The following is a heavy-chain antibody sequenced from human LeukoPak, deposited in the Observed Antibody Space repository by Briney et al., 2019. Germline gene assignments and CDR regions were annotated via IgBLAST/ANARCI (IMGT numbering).Heavy chain of an antibody. CDR2: IYYSGST. J-gene: IGHJ4*02. D-gene: IGHD3-10*01. CDR3: ARGYYGSGSYYNNDY. Sequence: SETLSLTCTVSGGSVSSGSYYWSWIRQPPGKGLEWIGYIYYSGSTNYNPSLKSRVTISVDTSKNQFSLKLSSVTAADTAVYYCARGYYGSGSYYNNDYWGQGTLVTVSS. CDR1: GGSVSSGSYY. V-gene: IGHV4-61*01.